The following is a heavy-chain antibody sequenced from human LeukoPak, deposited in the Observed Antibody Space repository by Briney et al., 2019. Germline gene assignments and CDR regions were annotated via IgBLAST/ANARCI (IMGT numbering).Heavy chain of an antibody. CDR1: GFTVSSNY. V-gene: IGHV3-66*01. CDR3: AREAVTWPYFDY. Sequence: PGGSLRLSCAASGFTVSSNYMSWVRQAPGKGLEWVSVIYSGGSTYYADSVKGRFTISRDNSKNTLYLQMNSLRAEDTAVYYCAREAVTWPYFDYWGQGTLVTVPS. CDR2: IYSGGST. D-gene: IGHD3-16*01. J-gene: IGHJ4*02.